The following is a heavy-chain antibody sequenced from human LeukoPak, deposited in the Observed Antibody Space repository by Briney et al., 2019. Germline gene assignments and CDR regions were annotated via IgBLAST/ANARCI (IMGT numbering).Heavy chain of an antibody. D-gene: IGHD7-27*01. J-gene: IGHJ3*02. V-gene: IGHV4-59*01. CDR1: GGSISGYY. CDR3: ARDRFQNWGDDAFDI. CDR2: IYYSGST. Sequence: SETLSLTCIVSGGSISGYYWNWIRQPPGKGLEWIGYIYYSGSTNYNPSLKSRVTISLDTSKKQFSLKLSSVTAADTAVYYCARDRFQNWGDDAFDIWGQGIMVTVSS.